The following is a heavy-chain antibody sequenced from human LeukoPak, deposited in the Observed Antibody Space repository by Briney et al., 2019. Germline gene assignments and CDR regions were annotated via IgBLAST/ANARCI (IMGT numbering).Heavy chain of an antibody. CDR2: IYYSGST. V-gene: IGHV4-39*01. J-gene: IGHJ4*02. CDR3: ATWSGYSYGLFDY. CDR1: GGSISSSSYY. D-gene: IGHD5-18*01. Sequence: SETLSLTCTVSGGSISSSSYYWGWIRQPPGKGLEWFGSIYYSGSTYYNPSLKSRVTISVDTSKNQFSLKLSSVTAADTAVYYCATWSGYSYGLFDYWGQGTLVTVSS.